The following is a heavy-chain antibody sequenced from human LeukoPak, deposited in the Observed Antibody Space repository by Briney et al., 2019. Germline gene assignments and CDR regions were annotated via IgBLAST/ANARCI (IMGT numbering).Heavy chain of an antibody. CDR1: GFTFDDYA. J-gene: IGHJ4*02. D-gene: IGHD2-2*01. V-gene: IGHV3-9*01. CDR3: AKAEGYCSSTSCPPGDY. Sequence: GGSLRLSCAASGFTFDDYAMHWVRQAPGKGLEWVSGISWNSGSTGYADSVKGRFTISRDNAKNSLYLQMNSLRAEDTALYYCAKAEGYCSSTSCPPGDYWGQGTLVTVSS. CDR2: ISWNSGST.